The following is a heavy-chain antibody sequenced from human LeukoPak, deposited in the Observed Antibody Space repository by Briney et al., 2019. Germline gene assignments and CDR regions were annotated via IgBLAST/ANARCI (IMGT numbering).Heavy chain of an antibody. CDR2: IIPIFGTA. CDR3: ARDTTTLGYCSSTSCYDAFDI. CDR1: GGTFSSYA. V-gene: IGHV1-69*13. D-gene: IGHD2-2*01. J-gene: IGHJ3*02. Sequence: ASVKVSCKASGGTFSSYAISWVRQAPGQGLEWMGGIIPIFGTANCAQKFQGRVTITADESTSTAYMELSSLRSEDTAVYYCARDTTTLGYCSSTSCYDAFDIWGQGTMVTVSS.